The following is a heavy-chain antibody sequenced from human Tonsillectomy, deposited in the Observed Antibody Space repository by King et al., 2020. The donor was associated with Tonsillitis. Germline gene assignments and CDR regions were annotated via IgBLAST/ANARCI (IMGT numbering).Heavy chain of an antibody. J-gene: IGHJ4*02. V-gene: IGHV2-70*11. CDR2: IDWDDDK. CDR3: ARSDTAMGGCFDY. D-gene: IGHD5-18*01. CDR1: GFSLSTGGMC. Sequence: TLKESGPALVKPTQTLTLTCTFSGFSLSTGGMCMSWIRQPPGKALEWLARIDWDDDKYYSTSLKTRLTISKDTSKNQVVLTMTNMDPGDTATYYCARSDTAMGGCFDYWGQGTLVTVSS.